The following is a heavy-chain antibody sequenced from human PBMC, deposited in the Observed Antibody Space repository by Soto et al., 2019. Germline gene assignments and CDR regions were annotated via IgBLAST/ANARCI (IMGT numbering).Heavy chain of an antibody. CDR1: GFTFSSYA. J-gene: IGHJ4*02. CDR3: ASSRDGSGWEKQFDY. CDR2: ISYDGSNK. Sequence: QVQLVESGGGVVQPGRSLRLSCAASGFTFSSYAMHWVRQAPGKGLEWVAVISYDGSNKYYADSVKGRFTISRDNSKNTLYLQMNSLRAEDTAVYYCASSRDGSGWEKQFDYWGQGTLVTVSS. D-gene: IGHD6-19*01. V-gene: IGHV3-30-3*01.